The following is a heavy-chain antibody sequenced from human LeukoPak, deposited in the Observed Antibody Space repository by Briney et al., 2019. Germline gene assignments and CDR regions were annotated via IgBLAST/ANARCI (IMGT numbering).Heavy chain of an antibody. CDR3: ARDSGHDAFDI. CDR2: IYRSGST. Sequence: PGGSLRLSCAASGFTVSTNYVSWVRPAPGKGLEWVSVIYRSGSTYYADSVKGRFTISRDNSKNTLYLQMNRLRAEDTAVYYCARDSGHDAFDIWGQGTMVTVSS. CDR1: GFTVSTNY. V-gene: IGHV3-53*01. J-gene: IGHJ3*02.